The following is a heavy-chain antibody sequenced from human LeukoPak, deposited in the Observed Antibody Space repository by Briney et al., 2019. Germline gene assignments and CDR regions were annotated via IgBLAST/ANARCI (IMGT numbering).Heavy chain of an antibody. D-gene: IGHD3-10*01. V-gene: IGHV3-21*01. CDR3: ARSDSGTFDY. CDR1: GFTFSSYS. CDR2: ISSSSSYI. Sequence: GGSLRLSCAASGFTFSSYSMNWVRQAPGKGLEWVSSISSSSSYIYYADSVKGRFTISRDNAKNSLYLQMNSLRAEDAAVYYCARSDSGTFDYWGQGTLVTVSS. J-gene: IGHJ4*02.